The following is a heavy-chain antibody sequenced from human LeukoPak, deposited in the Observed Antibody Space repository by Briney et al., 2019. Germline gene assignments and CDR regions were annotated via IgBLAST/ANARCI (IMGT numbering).Heavy chain of an antibody. V-gene: IGHV4-34*01. CDR3: ARGEDYYDSSGYYYRFAGSDY. CDR1: GGSFSGYY. Sequence: SETLSLTCAVYGGSFSGYYWSWIRQPPGKGLEWIGEISHSGSSNYNPSLKSRVTISVDTSKNQFSLKLSSVTAADTAVYYCARGEDYYDSSGYYYRFAGSDYWGQGTLVTVSS. D-gene: IGHD3-22*01. J-gene: IGHJ4*02. CDR2: ISHSGSS.